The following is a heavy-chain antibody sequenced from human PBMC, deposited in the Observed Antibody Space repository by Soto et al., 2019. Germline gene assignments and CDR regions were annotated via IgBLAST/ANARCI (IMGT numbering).Heavy chain of an antibody. V-gene: IGHV3-23*01. J-gene: IGHJ3*01. CDR2: ISGGGGYT. Sequence: EVKLLEAGGGLVQPGGSLRLSCAASGFTFSSEAMTWVRQAPGKGLEWVSLISGGGGYTFYADSVKGRFIISRDNSNNMVYLQMNSVRAEDTAVYYCARTGVRRGWWDAFDVWGQGTMVTVSS. CDR1: GFTFSSEA. D-gene: IGHD2-8*02. CDR3: ARTGVRRGWWDAFDV.